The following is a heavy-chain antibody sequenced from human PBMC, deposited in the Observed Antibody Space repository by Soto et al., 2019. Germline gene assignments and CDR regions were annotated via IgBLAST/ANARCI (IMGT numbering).Heavy chain of an antibody. V-gene: IGHV4-28*01. CDR1: GYYISNTNW. J-gene: IGHJ4*02. D-gene: IGHD1-26*01. CDR3: ARREIQGPIDY. Sequence: SQPLSHTCAVSGYYISNTNWWGWIRQPPGKGLEWIGYIYYSGTTYYNPSLKSRVTMSVDTSKNQFSLKLTSVTAVDTAVYYCARREIQGPIDYWGQGTLVTVSS. CDR2: IYYSGTT.